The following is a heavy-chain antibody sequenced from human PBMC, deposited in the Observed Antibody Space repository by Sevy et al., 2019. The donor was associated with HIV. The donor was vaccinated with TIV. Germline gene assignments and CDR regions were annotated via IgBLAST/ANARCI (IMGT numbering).Heavy chain of an antibody. CDR3: ARVVTGNYYVDY. J-gene: IGHJ4*02. CDR2: INPSDGNR. CDR1: GYTFTDYG. Sequence: ASVKVSCKTSGYTFTDYGIGWVRQAPGQGLEWVSWINPSDGNRNYAQRLQGRVTMTTDTSTSTAYMELWSLRSDDTAIYYCARVVTGNYYVDYWGQGTLVTVSS. D-gene: IGHD1-26*01. V-gene: IGHV1-18*01.